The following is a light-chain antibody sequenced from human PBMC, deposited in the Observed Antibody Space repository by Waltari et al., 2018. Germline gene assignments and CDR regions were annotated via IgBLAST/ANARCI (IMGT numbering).Light chain of an antibody. CDR2: KVS. V-gene: IGKV2-30*01. CDR1: QSLLDSDGYTY. CDR3: MQGTHWPRT. J-gene: IGKJ1*01. Sequence: DVVMSQSPLSLPVTLGQPASISCRSSQSLLDSDGYTYWYWFRQRPGHSPRRLIYKVSNRDPGVPERFSGSGSGTDFTLKISRVEAEDVGVYYCMQGTHWPRTFGQGTKVEIK.